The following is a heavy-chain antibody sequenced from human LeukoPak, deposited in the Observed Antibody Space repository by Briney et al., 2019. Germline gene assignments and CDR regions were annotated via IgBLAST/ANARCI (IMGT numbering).Heavy chain of an antibody. CDR3: AKGNTMIVVVTPFDY. J-gene: IGHJ4*02. V-gene: IGHV3-33*06. CDR1: GFTFSGYG. CDR2: IWFDGSNA. Sequence: GRSLRLSCAASGFTFSGYGMHWVRQAPGKGLEWVAVIWFDGSNAYYLDSVKGRFTISRDNSKNTLYLQMNSLRAEDTAVYYCAKGNTMIVVVTPFDYWGQGTLVTVSS. D-gene: IGHD3-22*01.